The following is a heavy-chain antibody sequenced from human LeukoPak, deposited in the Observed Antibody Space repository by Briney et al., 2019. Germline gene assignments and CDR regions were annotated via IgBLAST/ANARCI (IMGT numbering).Heavy chain of an antibody. CDR2: INHSGST. CDR3: ARVFSGFDWIYYYYYYMDV. Sequence: SETLSLTCAVYGGSFSGYYWSWIRQPPGKGLEWIGEINHSGSTYYNPSLKSRVTISVDTSKNQFSLKLSSVTAADTAVYYCARVFSGFDWIYYYYYYMDVWGKGTTVTVSS. CDR1: GGSFSGYY. J-gene: IGHJ6*03. D-gene: IGHD3-9*01. V-gene: IGHV4-34*01.